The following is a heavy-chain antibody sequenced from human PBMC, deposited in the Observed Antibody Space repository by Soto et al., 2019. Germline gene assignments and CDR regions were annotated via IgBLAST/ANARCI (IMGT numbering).Heavy chain of an antibody. CDR1: GYTFTSYA. CDR2: INAGNGNT. Sequence: QVQLVQSGAEEKKPGASVKVSCKASGYTFTSYAMHWVRQAPGQRLEWMGWINAGNGNTNYSQKFQGRVTITRDTSASTAYMDLRSLRSEDTAVYYWERGSGVVVTDWGQGTLVTFYS. D-gene: IGHD2-2*01. J-gene: IGHJ4*02. V-gene: IGHV1-3*05. CDR3: ERGSGVVVTD.